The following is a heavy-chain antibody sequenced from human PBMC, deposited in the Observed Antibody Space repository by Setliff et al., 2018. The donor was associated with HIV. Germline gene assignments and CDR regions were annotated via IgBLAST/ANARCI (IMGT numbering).Heavy chain of an antibody. CDR1: GYTFTAYY. D-gene: IGHD2-2*01. CDR3: ARGAFVVIPTVRHDFDY. J-gene: IGHJ4*02. Sequence: GASVKVSCKASGYTFTAYYLHWVRQAPGQGLEWMGWINPNSGGTDYAQKFRGRVTVTRDTSLSPAYMELRRLRSDDTAVYYCARGAFVVIPTVRHDFDYWGQGALVTVSS. V-gene: IGHV1-2*02. CDR2: INPNSGGT.